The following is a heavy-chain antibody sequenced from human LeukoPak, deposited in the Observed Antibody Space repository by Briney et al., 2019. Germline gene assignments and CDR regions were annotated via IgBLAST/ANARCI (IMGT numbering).Heavy chain of an antibody. CDR3: ARDRVLYGDKGRLDY. CDR1: GYTFTSYY. CDR2: INPSGGST. V-gene: IGHV1-46*01. D-gene: IGHD3-10*02. J-gene: IGHJ4*02. Sequence: GASVKVSCKASGYTFTSYYMHWVRQAPGQGLEWMGIINPSGGSTSYAQKFQGRVTMTRDTSTSTVYMELSSLRSEDTAVYYCARDRVLYGDKGRLDYWGQGTLVIVSS.